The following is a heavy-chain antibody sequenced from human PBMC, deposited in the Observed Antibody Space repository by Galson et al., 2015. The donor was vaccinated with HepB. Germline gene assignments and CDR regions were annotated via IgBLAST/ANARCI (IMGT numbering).Heavy chain of an antibody. CDR2: ISYDGSNK. CDR1: GFTFSSYA. V-gene: IGHV3-30-3*01. D-gene: IGHD3-3*01. CDR3: ARRGKYYDYMFDP. J-gene: IGHJ5*02. Sequence: SLRLSCAASGFTFSSYAIHWVRQAPGKGLEWVAVISYDGSNKYYADSVKGRFTISRDNSKNTLYLQMNSLRAEDTAVYYCARRGKYYDYMFDPWGQGTLVTVSS.